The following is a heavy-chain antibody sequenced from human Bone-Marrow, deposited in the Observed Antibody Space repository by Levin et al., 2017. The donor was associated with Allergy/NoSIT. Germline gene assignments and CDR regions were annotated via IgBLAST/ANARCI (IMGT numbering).Heavy chain of an antibody. CDR2: INTGYGNT. V-gene: IGHV1-3*04. J-gene: IGHJ4*02. CDR1: GYSFTSYA. D-gene: IGHD2-2*01. Sequence: ASVKVSCKASGYSFTSYAMHWVRQVPGQRPEWMGWINTGYGNTETSQKFQSRISITMDTSATTAYLELSSLRSEDTAVYYCATGYCKSATCYHFDFWGQGSLVTVSS. CDR3: ATGYCKSATCYHFDF.